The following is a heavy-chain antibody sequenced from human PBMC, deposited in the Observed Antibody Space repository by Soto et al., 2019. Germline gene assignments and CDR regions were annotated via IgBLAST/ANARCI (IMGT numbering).Heavy chain of an antibody. J-gene: IGHJ3*02. CDR1: GFSLSTSGVG. V-gene: IGHV2-5*02. CDR2: IYWDDDK. D-gene: IGHD3-10*01. CDR3: AHSEKPSLFFGVTGGNDAFDI. Sequence: QITLKESGPPLVKPTQTLTLTCTFSGFSLSTSGVGVGWIRQPPGKALEWLALIYWDDDKRYSPSLKSRLTITKDTSNNQMVLTMTNMDPVDTATYSCAHSEKPSLFFGVTGGNDAFDIWGQGTTVTVSS.